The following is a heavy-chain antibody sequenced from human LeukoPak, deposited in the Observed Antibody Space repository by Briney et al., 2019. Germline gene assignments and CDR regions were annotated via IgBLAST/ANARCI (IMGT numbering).Heavy chain of an antibody. CDR1: GYTFTSYD. J-gene: IGHJ4*02. CDR2: INPNSGDT. V-gene: IGHV1-8*01. D-gene: IGHD5-18*01. CDR3: ARGLGRTAMVTRGEVRFDY. Sequence: ASVKVSCKGSGYTFTSYDINWVRQATGQGLEWMGWINPNSGDTGYAQKFQGRVTLTRNTSISTAYMELSSLRSEDAAVYYCARGLGRTAMVTRGEVRFDYWGQGTLVTVSS.